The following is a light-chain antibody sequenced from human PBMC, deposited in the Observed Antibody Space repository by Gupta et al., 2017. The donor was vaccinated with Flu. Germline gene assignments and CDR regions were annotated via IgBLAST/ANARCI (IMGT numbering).Light chain of an antibody. Sequence: DSVSITCRARQSIRNWMAWYQQKPGKAPSLLIYMASTLESGVPERFSGSGSGTEFTLTISSLQPDDFATYYCQQYDTYSATFGQGTRLEI. V-gene: IGKV1-5*03. CDR2: MAS. CDR3: QQYDTYSAT. CDR1: QSIRNW. J-gene: IGKJ2*01.